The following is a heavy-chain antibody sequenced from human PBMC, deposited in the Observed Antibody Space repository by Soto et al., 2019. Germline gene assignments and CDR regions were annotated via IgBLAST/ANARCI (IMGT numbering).Heavy chain of an antibody. CDR2: IKQDGSEE. J-gene: IGHJ6*02. CDR3: ARIASSGRGWDV. D-gene: IGHD3-10*01. CDR1: GFTFSSYW. V-gene: IGHV3-7*01. Sequence: EVQLVESGGGLVQPGGSLRLSCVDSGFTFSSYWMSWVRQAPVKGLEWVGNIKQDGSEENYVDSVKGRFTISRDNAKNSMYQQMNSLRAEDTAVYYCARIASSGRGWDVWGQGTTVVVSS.